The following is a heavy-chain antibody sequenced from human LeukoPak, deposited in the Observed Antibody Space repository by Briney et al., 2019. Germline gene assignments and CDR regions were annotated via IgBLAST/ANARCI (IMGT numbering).Heavy chain of an antibody. D-gene: IGHD6-13*01. CDR2: IRYDGSNK. CDR1: GFTFSSYG. V-gene: IGHV3-30*02. Sequence: GGSLRLSCAASGFTFSSYGMNWVRQAPGKGLEWVAFIRYDGSNKYYADSVKGRFTFSRDNSKNTLYLQVDSPRAEDTAVYYCAIPGIAAAGETYLDYWGQGTLVTVSS. CDR3: AIPGIAAAGETYLDY. J-gene: IGHJ4*02.